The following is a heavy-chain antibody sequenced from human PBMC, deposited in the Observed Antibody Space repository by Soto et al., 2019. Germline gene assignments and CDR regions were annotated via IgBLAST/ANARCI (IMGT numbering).Heavy chain of an antibody. CDR3: AHSKKGLLDDIDSFDI. CDR1: GFSLSTSGVG. J-gene: IGHJ3*02. D-gene: IGHD3-9*01. Sequence: QITLKESGPPLVKPTQTLTLTCTFSGFSLSTSGVGVGWIRQPPGKALEWLALIYWDDDKRYSPSLKSRLTIHKYTSKNRVVLTMTNMDHVDTATYYCAHSKKGLLDDIDSFDIWGQGTMVTVSS. V-gene: IGHV2-5*02. CDR2: IYWDDDK.